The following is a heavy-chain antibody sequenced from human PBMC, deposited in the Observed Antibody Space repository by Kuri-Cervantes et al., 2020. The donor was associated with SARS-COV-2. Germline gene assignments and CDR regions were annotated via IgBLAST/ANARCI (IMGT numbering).Heavy chain of an antibody. CDR1: GYTFTDYY. CDR2: INPNSGGT. V-gene: IGHV1-2*02. J-gene: IGHJ6*03. D-gene: IGHD6-6*01. CDR3: ARRRSSSVYHYYYTDV. Sequence: ASVNVSCKASGYTFTDYYMYWVRQAPGQGLEWMGWINPNSGGTNYAQKFQGRVNMTRDTSIGTAYMELSRLRSDDTAVYYCARRRSSSVYHYYYTDVWGKGTTVTVSS.